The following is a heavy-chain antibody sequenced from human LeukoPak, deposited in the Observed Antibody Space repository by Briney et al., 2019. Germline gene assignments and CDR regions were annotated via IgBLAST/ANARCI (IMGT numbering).Heavy chain of an antibody. D-gene: IGHD3-22*01. V-gene: IGHV4-39*07. Sequence: SETLSLTCTVSGGSISSSSYYWGWIRQPPGKGLEWIGSIYYSGSTYYNPSLKSRVTISVDTSKNQFSLKLSSVTAADTAVYYCARRHSSGYYWAAGGRTPFDYWGQGTLVTVSS. CDR1: GGSISSSSYY. J-gene: IGHJ4*02. CDR3: ARRHSSGYYWAAGGRTPFDY. CDR2: IYYSGST.